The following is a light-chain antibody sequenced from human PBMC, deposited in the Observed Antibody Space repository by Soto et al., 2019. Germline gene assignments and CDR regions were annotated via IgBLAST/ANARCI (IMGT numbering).Light chain of an antibody. J-gene: IGLJ2*01. V-gene: IGLV2-8*01. CDR3: TSYAGSNIPVV. CDR1: SSDVGGYNF. Sequence: QSALTQPPSASGSPGQSVSISRTGTSSDVGGYNFVSWYQQHPGKAPKLMIYEVTKRPSGVPDRFSGSKSGNTASLTVSGLQAEDEADYYCTSYAGSNIPVVFGGGTKLTVL. CDR2: EVT.